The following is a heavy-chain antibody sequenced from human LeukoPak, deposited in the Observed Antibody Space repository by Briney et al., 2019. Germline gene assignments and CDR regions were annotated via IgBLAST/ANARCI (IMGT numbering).Heavy chain of an antibody. Sequence: GGSLRLSCAASGFTFSSYAMSWVRQAPGKGLGWVSGLTGSGGNTYYADSVKGRFTISRDNSKNTLSLQMNSLRAEDTAVYYCAKDVPDWSSGWATIYYYYYYGMDVWGQGTTVTVSS. D-gene: IGHD6-19*01. CDR2: LTGSGGNT. CDR1: GFTFSSYA. J-gene: IGHJ6*02. V-gene: IGHV3-23*01. CDR3: AKDVPDWSSGWATIYYYYYYGMDV.